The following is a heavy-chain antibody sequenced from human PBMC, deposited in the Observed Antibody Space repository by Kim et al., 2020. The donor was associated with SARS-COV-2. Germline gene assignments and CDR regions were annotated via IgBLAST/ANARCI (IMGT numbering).Heavy chain of an antibody. CDR3: ARDSRFGELGFFDP. CDR1: GFTFSSYA. Sequence: GGSLRLSCAASGFTFSSYAMHWVRQAPGKGLEWVAVISYDGSNKYYADSVKGRFTISRDNSKNTLYLQMNSLRAEDTAVYYCARDSRFGELGFFDPWGQGTLVTVSS. V-gene: IGHV3-30*04. CDR2: ISYDGSNK. D-gene: IGHD3-10*01. J-gene: IGHJ5*02.